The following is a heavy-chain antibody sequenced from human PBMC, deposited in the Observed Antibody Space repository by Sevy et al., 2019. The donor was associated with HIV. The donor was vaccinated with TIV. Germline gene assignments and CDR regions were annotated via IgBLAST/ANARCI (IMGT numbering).Heavy chain of an antibody. V-gene: IGHV3-48*02. CDR3: GRVDALTSGDTVSSYDFLSGYHNYYYYGMDV. D-gene: IGHD3-3*01. J-gene: IGHJ6*02. CDR2: ISSSSSTI. CDR1: GFTFSSYS. Sequence: GGSLRLSCAASGFTFSSYSMNWVRQAPGKGLEWVSYISSSSSTIYYADSVKGRFTISRDNAKNSLYLQMNSLRDEDTVVYYCGRVDALTSGDTVSSYDFLSGYHNYYYYGMDVWGQGTTVTVSS.